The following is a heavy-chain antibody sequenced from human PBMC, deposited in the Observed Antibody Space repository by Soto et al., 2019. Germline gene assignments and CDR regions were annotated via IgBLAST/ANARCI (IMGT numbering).Heavy chain of an antibody. Sequence: EVQLVESGGGLVQPGRSLRLSCAASGFTFDDYAMHWVRQAPGKGLEWVSGISWNSGRIGYADSVKGRFTISRDNAKNSLYLQMNSLRAEDTAVYYCRLWFGESYFDYWGQGTLVTVSS. D-gene: IGHD3-10*01. CDR2: ISWNSGRI. CDR3: RLWFGESYFDY. CDR1: GFTFDDYA. V-gene: IGHV3-9*01. J-gene: IGHJ4*02.